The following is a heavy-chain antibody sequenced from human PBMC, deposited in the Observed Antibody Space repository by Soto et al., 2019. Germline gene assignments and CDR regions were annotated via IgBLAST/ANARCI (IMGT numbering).Heavy chain of an antibody. D-gene: IGHD3-3*01. CDR2: INWNGGST. Sequence: PGGSLRLSCAASQFTLDDYGMSWVRQAPGKGLEWVSGINWNGGSTGYADSVKGRFTISRDNAKNSLYLQMNSLRAEDTALYHCARGCSLLRSIDIDYYYNYMDVWGKGTTVTVSS. J-gene: IGHJ6*03. CDR3: ARGCSLLRSIDIDYYYNYMDV. V-gene: IGHV3-20*01. CDR1: QFTLDDYG.